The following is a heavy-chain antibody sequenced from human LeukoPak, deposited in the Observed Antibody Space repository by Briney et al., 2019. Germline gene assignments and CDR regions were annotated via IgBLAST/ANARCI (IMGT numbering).Heavy chain of an antibody. Sequence: GESLKTSCKGSGYSFTNYWIGWVRQIPGKGVEWMGIIYPGDYDTRYSPSSQGQVTISADKSISTAYLQWSSLKASDTAMYYCARHYGGGEYYYGMDVWGQGTTVTVAS. CDR1: GYSFTNYW. J-gene: IGHJ6*02. CDR3: ARHYGGGEYYYGMDV. CDR2: IYPGDYDT. D-gene: IGHD2-21*01. V-gene: IGHV5-51*01.